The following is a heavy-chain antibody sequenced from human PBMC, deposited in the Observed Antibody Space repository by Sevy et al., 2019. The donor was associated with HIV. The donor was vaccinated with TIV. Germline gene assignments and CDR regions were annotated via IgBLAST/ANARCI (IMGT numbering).Heavy chain of an antibody. CDR3: AKVPTELLEAFDI. J-gene: IGHJ3*02. CDR2: ISGSGGST. Sequence: GGTLRLSCAASGFTFSSYAMSWVRQAPGKGLEWVLAISGSGGSTYYADSVKGRFTISRDNSKNTLYLQMNSLRAEDTAVYYCAKVPTELLEAFDIWGQGTMVTVSS. CDR1: GFTFSSYA. D-gene: IGHD1-26*01. V-gene: IGHV3-23*01.